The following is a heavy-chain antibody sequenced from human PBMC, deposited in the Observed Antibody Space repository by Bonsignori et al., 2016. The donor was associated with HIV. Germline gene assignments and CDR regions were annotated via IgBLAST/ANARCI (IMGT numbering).Heavy chain of an antibody. J-gene: IGHJ3*02. V-gene: IGHV5-51*01. CDR2: IYPGDSDT. CDR1: GYSFTSYW. D-gene: IGHD5-18*01. Sequence: GESLKISCKGSGYSFTSYWIGWVRQMPGKGLEWMGIIYPGDSDTRYSPSFQGQVTISADKSISTAYLQWSSLKASDTAMYYCARHLRSIQLWSGGDAFDIWGQGTMVTVSS. CDR3: ARHLRSIQLWSGGDAFDI.